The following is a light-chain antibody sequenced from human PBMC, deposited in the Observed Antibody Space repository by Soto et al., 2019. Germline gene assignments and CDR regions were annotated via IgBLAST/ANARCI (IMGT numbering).Light chain of an antibody. CDR1: QSHLHRNGYNY. Sequence: VMSQSPLSLPVTAGEPAFFSCSSSQSHLHRNGYNYVDWYLQKPGQSPQLLIYWGSHRASGVPDRVSSSGSATDFTLQLSRVEAEDVAVYNCMEPLQTPGRVGQGTRV. CDR3: MEPLQTPGR. CDR2: WGS. V-gene: IGKV2-28*01. J-gene: IGKJ1*01.